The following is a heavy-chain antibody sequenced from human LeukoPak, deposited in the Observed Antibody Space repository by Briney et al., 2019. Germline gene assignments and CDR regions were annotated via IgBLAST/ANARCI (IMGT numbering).Heavy chain of an antibody. CDR2: IYFSGGT. CDR1: GDSISSSNCY. Sequence: SETLSLTCTVSGDSISSSNCYWGWIRQPPGKGLEWIGSIYFSGGTYYNASLKSRVTISVDTSKNQFSLKLSSVTAADTAVYYCARQTGSGLFSLPGGQATLVTVSS. V-gene: IGHV4-39*01. D-gene: IGHD3-10*01. J-gene: IGHJ4*02. CDR3: ARQTGSGLFSLP.